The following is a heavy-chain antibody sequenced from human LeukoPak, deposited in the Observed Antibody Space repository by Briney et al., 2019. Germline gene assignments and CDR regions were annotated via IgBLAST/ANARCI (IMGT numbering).Heavy chain of an antibody. V-gene: IGHV3-74*01. J-gene: IGHJ4*02. CDR3: ARESSAYDFVDY. D-gene: IGHD5-12*01. Sequence: GGALRLSCEASGFTLRGYWMHWVRQSPGKGRVWVSRINRDGTNTKYADSVKGRFTISRDNAKDTLYLQMTSLRAEDTAIYYCARESSAYDFVDYWGQGILVTVSS. CDR2: INRDGTNT. CDR1: GFTLRGYW.